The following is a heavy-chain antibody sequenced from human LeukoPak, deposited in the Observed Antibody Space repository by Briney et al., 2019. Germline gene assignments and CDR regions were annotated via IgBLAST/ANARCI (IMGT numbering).Heavy chain of an antibody. V-gene: IGHV3-21*01. CDR1: GFTFSSSR. CDR2: ISSGSSYI. D-gene: IGHD6-6*01. J-gene: IGHJ6*02. CDR3: ARVLEYSSSSYPGMGV. Sequence: GGSMRLSSAASGFTFSSSRMNWVRQAPGKGLEWVASISSGSSYIYYADSVKGRFTISRDNAKKSLYLQMNSLRAEDTALYYCARVLEYSSSSYPGMGVWGQGTPVTVSS.